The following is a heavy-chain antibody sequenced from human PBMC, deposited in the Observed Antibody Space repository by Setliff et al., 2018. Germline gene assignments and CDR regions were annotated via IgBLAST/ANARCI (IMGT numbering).Heavy chain of an antibody. D-gene: IGHD2-2*01. V-gene: IGHV1-18*01. CDR1: GYTFTNYG. CDR3: SRLVRYCTRTSCQRASGDDY. J-gene: IGHJ4*02. CDR2: ISAYTGNT. Sequence: ASVKVSCKASGYTFTNYGISWVRQAPGQGLEWMGWISAYTGNTYSAQKFQGRLTMTTDTSTTTAYMELRSLRSDDTAAYYCSRLVRYCTRTSCQRASGDDYWGQGTLVTVSS.